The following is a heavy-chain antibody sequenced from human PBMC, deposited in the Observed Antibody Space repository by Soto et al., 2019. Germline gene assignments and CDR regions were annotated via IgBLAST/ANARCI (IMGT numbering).Heavy chain of an antibody. D-gene: IGHD3-22*01. Sequence: PSETLSLTCSVSGSSMTTYYWHWIRQAPGKGLEWIGFIYNSGRGSTGSNPSLSSRVTFSIETSKNQFSLRLDSVTAADTAVYFFARDVFYDCSGMPDYYYGMDVWGQGTTVTVSS. CDR2: IYNSGRGST. V-gene: IGHV4-59*01. CDR3: ARDVFYDCSGMPDYYYGMDV. CDR1: GSSMTTYY. J-gene: IGHJ6*02.